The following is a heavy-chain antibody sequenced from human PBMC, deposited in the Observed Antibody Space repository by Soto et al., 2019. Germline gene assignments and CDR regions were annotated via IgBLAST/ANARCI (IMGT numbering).Heavy chain of an antibody. Sequence: PGGSLRLSCAASGFTFSSYSMNWVRQAPGKGLEWVSSISSSSSYIYYADSVKGRFTISRDNAKNSLYLQMNSLRAEDTAVFYCAVGYIVLMVYARRDAFDIWGQGTMVTVSS. CDR1: GFTFSSYS. D-gene: IGHD2-8*01. CDR3: AVGYIVLMVYARRDAFDI. CDR2: ISSSSSYI. J-gene: IGHJ3*02. V-gene: IGHV3-21*01.